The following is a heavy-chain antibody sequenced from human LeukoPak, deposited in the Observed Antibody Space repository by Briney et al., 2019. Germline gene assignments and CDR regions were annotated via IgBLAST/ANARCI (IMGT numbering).Heavy chain of an antibody. CDR2: ISYDGSNK. CDR1: GFTFFSYA. J-gene: IGHJ4*02. V-gene: IGHV3-30*04. D-gene: IGHD3-22*01. Sequence: GGSLRLSCAASGFTFFSYAMHWVRQAPGKGLEWVAVISYDGSNKYYVDSVKGRFTISRDNSKNTLYLQMNSLRAEDTAVYYCAKGGVVVITTPFDYWGQGTLVTVSS. CDR3: AKGGVVVITTPFDY.